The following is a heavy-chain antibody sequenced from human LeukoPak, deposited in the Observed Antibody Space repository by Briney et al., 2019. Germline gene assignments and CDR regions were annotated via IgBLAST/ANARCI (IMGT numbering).Heavy chain of an antibody. CDR2: IYYSGST. CDR1: GGSISSGSYS. Sequence: SETLSLTCTVSGGSISSGSYSWSWIRQPAGKGLEWIGYIYYSGSTNYNPSLKSRVTISVDTSKNQFSLKLSSVTAADTAVYYCARHVIRRERVPTTFDYWGQGTLVTVSS. V-gene: IGHV4-61*10. CDR3: ARHVIRRERVPTTFDY. D-gene: IGHD2/OR15-2a*01. J-gene: IGHJ4*02.